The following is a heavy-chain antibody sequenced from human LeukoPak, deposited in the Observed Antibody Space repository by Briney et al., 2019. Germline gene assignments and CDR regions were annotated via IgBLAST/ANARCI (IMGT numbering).Heavy chain of an antibody. J-gene: IGHJ4*02. CDR3: ARGPEGSDFDY. D-gene: IGHD3-10*01. CDR2: IYYSGST. V-gene: IGHV4-59*01. CDR1: GGSISSYC. Sequence: PSETLSLTCTVSGGSISSYCWSWIRQPPGKGLEWIGYIYYSGSTNYNPSLKSRVTISVDTSKNQFSLKLGSVTAADTAVYYCARGPEGSDFDYWGQGTLVTVSS.